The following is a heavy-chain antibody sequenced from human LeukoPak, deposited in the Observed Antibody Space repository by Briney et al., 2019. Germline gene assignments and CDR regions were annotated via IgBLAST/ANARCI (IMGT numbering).Heavy chain of an antibody. CDR1: GGTFSSYA. CDR2: ISAYNGNT. J-gene: IGHJ4*02. CDR3: ARDRDYDILTGPFDY. D-gene: IGHD3-9*01. V-gene: IGHV1-18*01. Sequence: GASVKVSCKASGGTFSSYAISWVRQAPGQGLEWMGWISAYNGNTNYAQKLQGRVTMTTDTSTSTAYMELRSLRSDDTAVYYCARDRDYDILTGPFDYWGQGTLVTVSS.